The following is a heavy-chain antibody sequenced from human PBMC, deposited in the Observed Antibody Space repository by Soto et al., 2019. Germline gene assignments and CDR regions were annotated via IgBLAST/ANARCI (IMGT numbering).Heavy chain of an antibody. V-gene: IGHV3-30*18. CDR3: AKEIKSGPDDY. D-gene: IGHD3-3*01. Sequence: QVQLVESGGGVVQPGRSLRLSCAASGFTFSSYGMHWVRQAPGKGLEWVAVISYDGSNKYYADSVKGRFTISRDNSKNTLYLQMNSLRAEDTAVYYCAKEIKSGPDDYWGQGTLVTVSS. J-gene: IGHJ4*02. CDR2: ISYDGSNK. CDR1: GFTFSSYG.